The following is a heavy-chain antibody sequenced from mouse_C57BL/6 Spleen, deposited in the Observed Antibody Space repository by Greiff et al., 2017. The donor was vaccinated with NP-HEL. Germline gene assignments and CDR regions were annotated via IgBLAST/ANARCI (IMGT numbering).Heavy chain of an antibody. D-gene: IGHD2-3*01. V-gene: IGHV1-80*01. CDR2: IYPGDGDT. J-gene: IGHJ2*01. CDR3: ARGEDGYYYFDY. CDR1: GYAFSSYW. Sequence: VQLQQSGAELVKPGASVKISCKASGYAFSSYWMNWVKQRPGKGLEWIGQIYPGDGDTNYNGKFKGKATLTADKSSSKAYMQLSSLTSEDSAVYFCARGEDGYYYFDYWGQGTTLTVSS.